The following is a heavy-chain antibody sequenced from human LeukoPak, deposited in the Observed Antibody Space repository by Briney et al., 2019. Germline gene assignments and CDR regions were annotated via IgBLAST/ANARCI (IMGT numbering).Heavy chain of an antibody. CDR3: TKDITAGGLDY. D-gene: IGHD6-13*01. CDR2: ISGSGGTT. V-gene: IGHV3-23*01. J-gene: IGHJ4*02. Sequence: GGSLRLSCAASGFTFSTYAMSWVRQAPGKGLEWVSVISGSGGTTDYADSVKGRFTISRDNAKNSLYLQMNSLRTDDTALCYCTKDITAGGLDYWGQGTLVTVSS. CDR1: GFTFSTYA.